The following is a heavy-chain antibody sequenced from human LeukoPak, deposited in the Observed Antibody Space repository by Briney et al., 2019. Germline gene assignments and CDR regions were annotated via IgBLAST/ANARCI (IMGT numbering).Heavy chain of an antibody. D-gene: IGHD2-2*02. CDR2: IYHSGST. CDR3: ARLVVPAAIPEGNWFDP. V-gene: IGHV4-30-2*01. Sequence: SETLSLTCTVSGGSISSGGYYWSWIRQPPGKGLEWIGYIYHSGSTYYNPSLKSRVTISVDRSKNQFSLKLSSVTAADTAVYYCARLVVPAAIPEGNWFDPWGQGTLVTVSS. J-gene: IGHJ5*02. CDR1: GGSISSGGYY.